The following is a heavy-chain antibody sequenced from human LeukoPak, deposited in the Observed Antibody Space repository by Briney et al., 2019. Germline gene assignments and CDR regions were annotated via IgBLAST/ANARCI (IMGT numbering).Heavy chain of an antibody. V-gene: IGHV3-23*01. CDR2: ISGSGGST. CDR3: AKSSLRFLEWLFDY. D-gene: IGHD3-3*01. J-gene: IGHJ4*02. Sequence: GGSLRLSCAASGFTFSSYAMSWVRQAPGKGLEWVSAISGSGGSTYYADSVKGRSTISRDNSKNTLYLQMNSLRAEDTAVYYCAKSSLRFLEWLFDYWGQGTLVTVSS. CDR1: GFTFSSYA.